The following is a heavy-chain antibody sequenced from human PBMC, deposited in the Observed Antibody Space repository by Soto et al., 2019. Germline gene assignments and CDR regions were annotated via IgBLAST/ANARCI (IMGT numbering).Heavy chain of an antibody. D-gene: IGHD6-13*01. J-gene: IGHJ1*01. CDR2: INWNSGSI. CDR3: VKDESINWYSGHFRH. V-gene: IGHV3-9*01. Sequence: LRLSCAASGFTFDDYAMHWVRQVPGKGLEWVSGINWNSGSIGYGDSVKCRLAISRDNAKNSLHLQMNSLSAEDTAFYYCVKDESINWYSGHFRHWGQGTLVTVSS. CDR1: GFTFDDYA.